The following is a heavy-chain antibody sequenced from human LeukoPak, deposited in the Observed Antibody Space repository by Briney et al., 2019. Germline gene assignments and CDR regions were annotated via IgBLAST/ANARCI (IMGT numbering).Heavy chain of an antibody. D-gene: IGHD6-19*01. J-gene: IGHJ4*02. CDR1: GYTLTELS. CDR2: FDPEDGET. CDR3: ATVGYSSGWYRTGYFDY. Sequence: ASVKVSCKVPGYTLTELSMHWVRQAPGKGLEWMGGFDPEDGETIYAQKFQGRVTMTEDTSTDTAYMELSSLRSEDTAVYYCATVGYSSGWYRTGYFDYWGQGTLVTVSS. V-gene: IGHV1-24*01.